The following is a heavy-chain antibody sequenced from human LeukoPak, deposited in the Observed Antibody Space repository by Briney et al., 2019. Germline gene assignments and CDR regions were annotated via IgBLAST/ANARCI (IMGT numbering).Heavy chain of an antibody. D-gene: IGHD3-22*01. CDR3: ARDGDSSGYDEFDY. CDR1: GYTFTGYY. V-gene: IGHV1-2*04. J-gene: IGHJ4*02. Sequence: ASVKVSCKASGYTFTGYYMHWVRQAPGQGLEWMGRINPNSGGTNYAQKFQGWVTMTRDTSISTAYMELSRLRSDDTAVYYCARDGDSSGYDEFDYWGQGTLVTVSS. CDR2: INPNSGGT.